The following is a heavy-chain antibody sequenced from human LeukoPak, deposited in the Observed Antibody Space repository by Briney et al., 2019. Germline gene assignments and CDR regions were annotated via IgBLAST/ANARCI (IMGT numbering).Heavy chain of an antibody. CDR3: ARPYYYDSRIDP. J-gene: IGHJ5*02. Sequence: SEALSLTCTDSGGSISSGDYYWSWIRQPPGKGLEWIAYMYYSGSTYYNPSLKSRVTMSADTSKNQLSLKLSSVTAGDTAVYYCARPYYYDSRIDPWGQGILVTVSS. V-gene: IGHV4-30-4*01. CDR2: MYYSGST. CDR1: GGSISSGDYY. D-gene: IGHD3-22*01.